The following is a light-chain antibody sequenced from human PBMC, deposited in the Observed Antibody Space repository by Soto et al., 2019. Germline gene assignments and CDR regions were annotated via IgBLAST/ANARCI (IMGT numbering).Light chain of an antibody. CDR2: RNN. CDR1: SSNIGNNY. CDR3: ASWDDSLNGPV. J-gene: IGLJ3*02. Sequence: QSVLTQPPSASVTPGQWVTISCSGSSSNIGNNYVFWYQQFPGMAPKLLIYRNNQRPSGVPDRFSGSKSGTSASLAIAGLRSEDESDYYCASWDDSLNGPVFGGGTQLTV. V-gene: IGLV1-47*01.